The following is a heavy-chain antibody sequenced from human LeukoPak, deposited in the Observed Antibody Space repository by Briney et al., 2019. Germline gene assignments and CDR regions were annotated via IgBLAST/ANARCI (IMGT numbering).Heavy chain of an antibody. Sequence: GGSLRLSCAASGFTFNIYGIHWVRQAPGKGLEWVAVISHDEINTYYADSVKGRFTISRDNSKNTLYLQMNSLRAEDTAVYYCAKDPTHYRVWDYYETIGLSYWGQGTLVTVSS. CDR1: GFTFNIYG. D-gene: IGHD3-22*01. J-gene: IGHJ4*02. CDR3: AKDPTHYRVWDYYETIGLSY. CDR2: ISHDEINT. V-gene: IGHV3-30*18.